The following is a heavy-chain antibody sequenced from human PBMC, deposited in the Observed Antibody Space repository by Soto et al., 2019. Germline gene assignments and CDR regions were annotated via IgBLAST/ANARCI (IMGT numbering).Heavy chain of an antibody. CDR1: GGSFSGYY. CDR3: ARGRYYDFWSGYWTNWFDP. V-gene: IGHV4-34*01. Sequence: PSETLSLTCAVYGGSFSGYYWSWIRQPPGKGLEWIGEINHSGSTNYNPSLKSRVTISVDTSKNQFSLKLSSVTAADTAVYYCARGRYYDFWSGYWTNWFDPWGQGTLVTVSS. D-gene: IGHD3-3*01. CDR2: INHSGST. J-gene: IGHJ5*02.